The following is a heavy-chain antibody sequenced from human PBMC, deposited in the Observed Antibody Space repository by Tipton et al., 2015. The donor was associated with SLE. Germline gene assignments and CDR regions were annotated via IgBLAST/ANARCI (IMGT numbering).Heavy chain of an antibody. CDR3: ARDRRGSGYKTGYAFDI. D-gene: IGHD3-22*01. CDR2: ISSSSSYI. CDR1: GFTFSNYA. J-gene: IGHJ3*02. Sequence: GSLRLSCAASGFTFSNYAMTWVRQAPGKGLEWVSSISSSSSYIYYADSVKGRFTISRDNAKNSLYLQMNSLRAEDTAVYYCARDRRGSGYKTGYAFDIWGQGTMVTVSS. V-gene: IGHV3-21*01.